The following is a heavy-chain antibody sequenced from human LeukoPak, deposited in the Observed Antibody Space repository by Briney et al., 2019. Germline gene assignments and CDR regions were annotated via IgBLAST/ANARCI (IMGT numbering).Heavy chain of an antibody. Sequence: ASVKVSCKASGYTFTSYGISWLQQPPGQGLEWMGWISAYNGNTNYAQKLQGRVTMTTDTSTSTAYMELRSLRSDDTAVYYCARGNHDFWSGYSLGDYWGQGTLVTVSS. D-gene: IGHD3-3*01. V-gene: IGHV1-18*01. CDR1: GYTFTSYG. CDR2: ISAYNGNT. J-gene: IGHJ4*02. CDR3: ARGNHDFWSGYSLGDY.